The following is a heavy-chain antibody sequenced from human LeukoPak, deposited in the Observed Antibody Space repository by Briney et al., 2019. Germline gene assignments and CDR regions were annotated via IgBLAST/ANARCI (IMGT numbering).Heavy chain of an antibody. Sequence: GGSLRLSCAASGFTISNHYMSWVRQAPGKGLEWVANIKQDGSLRYYVESVKGRFAVSRDNAKNSVYLQMSSLRAEDTAVYYCVREGDAFDIWGQGTMVTVSS. CDR3: VREGDAFDI. J-gene: IGHJ3*02. CDR2: IKQDGSLR. V-gene: IGHV3-7*01. CDR1: GFTISNHY.